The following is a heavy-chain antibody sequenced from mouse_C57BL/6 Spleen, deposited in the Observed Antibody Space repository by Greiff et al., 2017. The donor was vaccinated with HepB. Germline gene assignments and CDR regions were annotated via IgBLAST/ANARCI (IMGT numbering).Heavy chain of an antibody. CDR1: SYTFTGYW. CDR3: ARRYYGSSGFAY. V-gene: IGHV1-9*01. CDR2: ILPGSGST. D-gene: IGHD1-1*01. J-gene: IGHJ3*01. Sequence: QVQLQQSGAELMKPGASVKLSCKATSYTFTGYWIEWVKQRPGHGLEWIGEILPGSGSTNYNEKFKGKATFTADTSSNTAYMQLSSLTTEDSAIYYCARRYYGSSGFAYWGQGTLVTVSA.